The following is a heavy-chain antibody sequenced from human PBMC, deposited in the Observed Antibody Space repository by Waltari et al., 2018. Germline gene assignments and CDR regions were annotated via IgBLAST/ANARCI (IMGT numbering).Heavy chain of an antibody. CDR3: ATYIGASVGTAAFDV. J-gene: IGHJ3*01. D-gene: IGHD5-12*01. CDR2: ISYTGAT. Sequence: GWCREPPGQGLEWIGTISYTGATSSSPSLKSRVTISRDTSKNQLSLTLCSVTAADTALYYCATYIGASVGTAAFDVWGQGTMVTVSS. V-gene: IGHV4-39*01.